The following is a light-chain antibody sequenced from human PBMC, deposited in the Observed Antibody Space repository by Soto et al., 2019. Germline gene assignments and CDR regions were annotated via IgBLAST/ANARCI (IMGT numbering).Light chain of an antibody. CDR1: QSISSW. Sequence: DIQMTQSPSTLSASLGDRVTITCRASQSISSWLAWYQQKPGKAPKLLIYDASSLESGVPSRFSGSGSGTEFTLTISSLQPDDFATYYCQHYNSYSEACGQGTKVDIK. CDR2: DAS. J-gene: IGKJ1*01. CDR3: QHYNSYSEA. V-gene: IGKV1-5*01.